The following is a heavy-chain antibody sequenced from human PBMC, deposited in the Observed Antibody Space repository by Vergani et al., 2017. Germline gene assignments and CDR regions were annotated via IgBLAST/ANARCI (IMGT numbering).Heavy chain of an antibody. V-gene: IGHV3-23*01. Sequence: EVQLLESGGNLIQPGGSLRLSCGASGFTFSSYAMTWVRLAPGKGLQWVSAISGSGGNTFYTDSVKGRFTISRDNSKDTLYLQMNSLRVEDTAIYYCAKARDPNCKGGNCYSYYLGLDLWGQGTTVTVSS. CDR3: AKARDPNCKGGNCYSYYLGLDL. CDR2: ISGSGGNT. J-gene: IGHJ6*02. D-gene: IGHD2-21*01. CDR1: GFTFSSYA.